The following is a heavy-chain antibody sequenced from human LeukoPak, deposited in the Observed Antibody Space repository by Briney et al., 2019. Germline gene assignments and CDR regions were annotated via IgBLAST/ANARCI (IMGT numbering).Heavy chain of an antibody. CDR2: TYYRSKWYN. CDR1: GDSVSSNSAA. Sequence: SQTLSLTCAISGDSVSSNSAAWNWIRQSPSRGLEWLGRTYYRSKWYNDYAVSVKSRITINPDTSKNQFSLQLNSVTPEDTAVYYCARDRITMVRGAYREAFDIWGQGTMVTVSS. CDR3: ARDRITMVRGAYREAFDI. D-gene: IGHD3-10*01. V-gene: IGHV6-1*01. J-gene: IGHJ3*02.